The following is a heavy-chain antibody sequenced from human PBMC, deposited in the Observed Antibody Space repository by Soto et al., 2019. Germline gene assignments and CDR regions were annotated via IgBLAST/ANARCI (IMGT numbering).Heavy chain of an antibody. D-gene: IGHD3-22*01. Sequence: GSGPTLVNPTQTLTLTCTFSGFSLSTSGMCVSWIRQPPGKALEWLALIDWDDDKYYSTSLKTRLTISKDTSKNQVVLTMTNMDPVDTATYYCARMRGSSGYYGNYYYGMDVWGQGTTVTVSS. CDR1: GFSLSTSGMC. J-gene: IGHJ6*02. CDR3: ARMRGSSGYYGNYYYGMDV. V-gene: IGHV2-70*01. CDR2: IDWDDDK.